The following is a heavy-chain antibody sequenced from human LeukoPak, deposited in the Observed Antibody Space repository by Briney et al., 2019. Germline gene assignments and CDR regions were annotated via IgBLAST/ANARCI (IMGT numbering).Heavy chain of an antibody. Sequence: TSETLSLTCAVYGGSFSGYYWSWIRHPPGKGLEWIGEINHSGSTNYNPSLKSRVTISVDTSKNQFSLKLSSVTAADTAVYYCARGVMVRGVIPVYPTNYYYYMDVWGKGTTVTVSS. CDR1: GGSFSGYY. V-gene: IGHV4-34*01. J-gene: IGHJ6*03. D-gene: IGHD3-10*01. CDR2: INHSGST. CDR3: ARGVMVRGVIPVYPTNYYYYMDV.